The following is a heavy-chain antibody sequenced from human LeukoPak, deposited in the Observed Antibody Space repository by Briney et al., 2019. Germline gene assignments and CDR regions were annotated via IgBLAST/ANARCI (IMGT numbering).Heavy chain of an antibody. CDR2: IGFDGSTK. CDR3: AKSSYCSSTSCYLPLDY. J-gene: IGHJ4*02. Sequence: PGGSLGLSCEASGLPSSGFGMHWVRRVQAKGLEWVAFIGFDGSTKYYADSVKGRYTISRDNSENTLYLQMNSLRAEDTAVYYCAKSSYCSSTSCYLPLDYWGQGTLVSVSS. CDR1: GLPSSGFG. V-gene: IGHV3-30*02. D-gene: IGHD2-2*01.